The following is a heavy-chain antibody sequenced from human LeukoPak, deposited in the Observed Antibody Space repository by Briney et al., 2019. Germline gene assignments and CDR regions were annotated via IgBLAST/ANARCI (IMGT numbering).Heavy chain of an antibody. CDR2: ISSNGGST. J-gene: IGHJ4*02. D-gene: IGHD1-26*01. CDR3: ARVVRYSGRGHYFDY. Sequence: GGSLRLSCAASGFTFSSYAMHWVRQAPGKGLEYVSAISSNGGSTYYANSVKGRFTISRDNSKNTLYLQMGSLRAEDMAVYYCARVVRYSGRGHYFDYWGQGTLVTVSS. CDR1: GFTFSSYA. V-gene: IGHV3-64*01.